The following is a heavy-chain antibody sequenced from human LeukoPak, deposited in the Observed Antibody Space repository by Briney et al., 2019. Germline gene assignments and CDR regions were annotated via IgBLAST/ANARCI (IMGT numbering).Heavy chain of an antibody. J-gene: IGHJ4*02. CDR2: IFGSGGSP. CDR1: GFTFGSFA. Sequence: GGSLRLSCEASGFTFGSFAMYWVRQAPGKGLDWIAGIFGSGGSPHYADSVKGRFTISRDNSKNTLYLQINSLRAEDTAVYYCGKTTAGYSSGQKPAWPVDYWGQGTLVTVSS. CDR3: GKTTAGYSSGQKPAWPVDY. D-gene: IGHD5-18*01. V-gene: IGHV3-23*01.